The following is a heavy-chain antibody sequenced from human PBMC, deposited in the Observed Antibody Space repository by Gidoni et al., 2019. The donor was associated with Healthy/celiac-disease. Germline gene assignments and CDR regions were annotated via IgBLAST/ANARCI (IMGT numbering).Heavy chain of an antibody. CDR2: NSGSGGST. D-gene: IGHD3-10*01. J-gene: IGHJ4*02. Sequence: EVPPLASGGGLVQTGGSLRLSCADSGFTFSSYAMGRVRQAPGKGLERVSVNSGSGGSTYYADSVKGRFTISRDNSKNTRYLQMNSLRAEDTAVYYCAKPGSGSYYNDWGQGTLVTVSS. CDR1: GFTFSSYA. V-gene: IGHV3-23*01. CDR3: AKPGSGSYYND.